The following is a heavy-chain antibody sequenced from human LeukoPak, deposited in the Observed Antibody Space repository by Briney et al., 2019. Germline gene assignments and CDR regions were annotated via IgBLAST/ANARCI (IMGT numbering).Heavy chain of an antibody. D-gene: IGHD6-13*01. CDR2: IIPIFGTA. CDR3: ARDSRHYSSSWSNWFDP. Sequence: SVKVSCKASGGTFSSYAISWVRQAPGQGLEWMGGIIPIFGTANYAQKFQGRVTITADKSTSTAYMELSSLRSEDTAVYYCARDSRHYSSSWSNWFDPWGQGTLVTVSS. V-gene: IGHV1-69*06. CDR1: GGTFSSYA. J-gene: IGHJ5*02.